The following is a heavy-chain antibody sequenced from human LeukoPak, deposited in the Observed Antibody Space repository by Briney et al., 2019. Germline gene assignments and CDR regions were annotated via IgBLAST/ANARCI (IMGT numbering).Heavy chain of an antibody. Sequence: SETLSLTCTVSGGSMSDYYWSWIQQPPGRGLEWIGYSGNTNYNPSLRSRVIISVDTSKNQFSLKLSPVTTADTAVYYCARVGIDYSGNIIKYYFDYWGQGTLVTVSS. CDR2: YSGNT. CDR1: GGSMSDYY. V-gene: IGHV4-59*01. D-gene: IGHD4-23*01. J-gene: IGHJ4*02. CDR3: ARVGIDYSGNIIKYYFDY.